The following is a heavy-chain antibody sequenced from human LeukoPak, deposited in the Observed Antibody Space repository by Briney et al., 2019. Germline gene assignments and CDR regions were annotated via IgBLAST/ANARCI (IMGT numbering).Heavy chain of an antibody. V-gene: IGHV4-4*07. CDR3: ATEGGLT. CDR1: GASMSNYY. CDR2: VYASGAT. J-gene: IGHJ5*02. Sequence: SETPSLTCTVSGASMSNYYWSWIRQPAGKGLEWIGRVYASGATNYNPSLRSRATMSVDTSKNKFFLKLTSMTAADTAMYYCATEGGLTWGQGTLVSVSS.